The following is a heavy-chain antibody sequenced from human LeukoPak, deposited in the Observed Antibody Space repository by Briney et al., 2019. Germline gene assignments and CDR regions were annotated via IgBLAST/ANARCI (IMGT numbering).Heavy chain of an antibody. Sequence: GGSLRLSCAASGFTFSSYWMSWVRQAPGKGLEWVANIKQDGSEKYYADSVKGRFTISRDNAKNSLYLQMNSLRAEDTAVYYCARDSFTIFGVVTRYWFDPWGQGTLVTVSS. D-gene: IGHD3-3*01. CDR3: ARDSFTIFGVVTRYWFDP. J-gene: IGHJ5*02. V-gene: IGHV3-7*01. CDR1: GFTFSSYW. CDR2: IKQDGSEK.